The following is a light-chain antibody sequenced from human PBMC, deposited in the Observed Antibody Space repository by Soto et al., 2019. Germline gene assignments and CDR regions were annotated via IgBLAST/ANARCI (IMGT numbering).Light chain of an antibody. Sequence: QSALTQPPSASGSPGQSVTISCTGTSSDVGGYNYVSWYQQHPGKAPKLMIYEVSKRPSGVPDRFSGSKSGNTASLTVSGPHAEDEADYYCTSYAGSNNVVFGGGTKLTVL. CDR3: TSYAGSNNVV. CDR1: SSDVGGYNY. J-gene: IGLJ2*01. CDR2: EVS. V-gene: IGLV2-8*01.